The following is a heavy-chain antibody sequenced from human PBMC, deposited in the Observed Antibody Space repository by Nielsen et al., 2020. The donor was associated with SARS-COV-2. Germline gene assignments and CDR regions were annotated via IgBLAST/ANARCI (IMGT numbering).Heavy chain of an antibody. J-gene: IGHJ6*02. CDR1: GFTFSSYW. CDR2: INSDGSST. CDR3: AREQIPYGMDV. D-gene: IGHD2-21*01. Sequence: GESLKISCAASGFTFSSYWMHWVRQAPGKGLVWVSRINSDGSSTSYADSVKGRFTISRDNAKNTLYLQMNSLRAEDTAVYYCAREQIPYGMDVWGQGTTVTVSS. V-gene: IGHV3-74*01.